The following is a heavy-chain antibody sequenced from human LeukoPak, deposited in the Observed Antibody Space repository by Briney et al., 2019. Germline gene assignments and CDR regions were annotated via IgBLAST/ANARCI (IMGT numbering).Heavy chain of an antibody. D-gene: IGHD5-24*01. J-gene: IGHJ4*02. CDR1: GGSVSSGSYY. CDR3: ARGSREMTTISDY. CDR2: MSISGST. V-gene: IGHV4-61*01. Sequence: SETLSLTCTVSGGSVSSGSYYWSWIRQPPGKGLEWIGRMSISGSTNYNPSLKSRVTMSVDTSKNQFSLKLSSVTAADTAVYYCARGSREMTTISDYWGQGTLVTVSS.